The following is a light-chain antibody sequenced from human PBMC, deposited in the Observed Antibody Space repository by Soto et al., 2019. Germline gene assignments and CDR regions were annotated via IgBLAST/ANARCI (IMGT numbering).Light chain of an antibody. CDR2: EVS. J-gene: IGLJ2*01. Sequence: QSALTQPASVSGSPGQSITISCTGTSSDVGSYNLVSWYQQHPGKAPKLMIYEVSKRPSGVSNRFSGSKSGNTASLTISGLQDEDEYDYYCCSYAGSSTVVFGGGTKLTVL. CDR3: CSYAGSSTVV. CDR1: SSDVGSYNL. V-gene: IGLV2-23*02.